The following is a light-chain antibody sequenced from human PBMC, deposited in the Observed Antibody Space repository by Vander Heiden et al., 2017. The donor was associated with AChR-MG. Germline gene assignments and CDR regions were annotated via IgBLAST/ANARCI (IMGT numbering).Light chain of an antibody. CDR2: LGT. CDR3: RQTLQAPLT. Sequence: VMTQSPPSPPVSPGEPATICCRCSQSRLYRYGDNYLDWYLQKPGQPPQVLDYLGTNRAPGVPDRFSGGGSGTDFTLKISRVEAEDVGVYYCRQTLQAPLTFGQGTKLEI. CDR1: QSRLYRYGDNY. V-gene: IGKV2-28*01. J-gene: IGKJ2*01.